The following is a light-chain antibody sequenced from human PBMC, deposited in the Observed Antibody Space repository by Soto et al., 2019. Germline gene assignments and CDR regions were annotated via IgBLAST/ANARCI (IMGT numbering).Light chain of an antibody. J-gene: IGKJ1*01. CDR3: QDYNSYPSWT. Sequence: DIQMTQSPSTLSASVGDRVTITCRASQSISSLLAWYQQKPGKAPKLLIHKASSLKSGVPSRFSGSGSGTELTLTISSLQPDDFASYYCQDYNSYPSWTFGQGTKVEIK. CDR2: KAS. V-gene: IGKV1-5*03. CDR1: QSISSL.